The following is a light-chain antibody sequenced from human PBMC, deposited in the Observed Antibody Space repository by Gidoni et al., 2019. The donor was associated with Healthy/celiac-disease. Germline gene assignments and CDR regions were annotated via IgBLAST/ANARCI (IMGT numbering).Light chain of an antibody. CDR1: SLRSYY. CDR2: GKN. CDR3: NSRDSSGNHRGV. J-gene: IGLJ3*02. Sequence: SSELTQDPAVSVALRQTVRITSQGDSLRSYYASWYQQTPGHAPVLVIYGKNNRPSGIPDRFSGSSSGNTASLTITGAQAEDEADYYCNSRDSSGNHRGVFGGGTKLTVL. V-gene: IGLV3-19*01.